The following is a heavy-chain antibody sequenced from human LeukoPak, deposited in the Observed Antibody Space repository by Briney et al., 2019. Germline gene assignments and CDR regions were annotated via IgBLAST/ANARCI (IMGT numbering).Heavy chain of an antibody. J-gene: IGHJ4*02. Sequence: GGSLRLSCAASGFTFSSDEMNWVRQAPGKALEWLSHISNSGSSIQYADSVKGRFTISRDNAKNSLYLQMNSLRVEDTAVYYCARTRDGPCAYWGQGTLVTVSS. CDR1: GFTFSSDE. D-gene: IGHD5-24*01. V-gene: IGHV3-48*03. CDR3: ARTRDGPCAY. CDR2: ISNSGSSI.